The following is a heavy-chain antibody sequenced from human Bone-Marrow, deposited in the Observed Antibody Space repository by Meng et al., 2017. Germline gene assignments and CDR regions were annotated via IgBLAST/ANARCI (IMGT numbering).Heavy chain of an antibody. J-gene: IGHJ3*02. D-gene: IGHD3-22*01. Sequence: ASVKVSCKASGYTFTGYYMHWVRQAPGQGLEWMGWINPNSGGTNYAQKFQGRVTMTRDTSISTAYMELSRLRSDDTAVYYCARDGYDSSVMIFGAFDIWGQGTMVTVAS. CDR3: ARDGYDSSVMIFGAFDI. CDR1: GYTFTGYY. V-gene: IGHV1-2*02. CDR2: INPNSGGT.